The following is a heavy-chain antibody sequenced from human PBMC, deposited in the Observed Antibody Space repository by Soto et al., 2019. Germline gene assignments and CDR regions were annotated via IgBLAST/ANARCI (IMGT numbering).Heavy chain of an antibody. J-gene: IGHJ1*01. CDR3: ARHMRGPIPYLGWLSPVTS. Sequence: QLRLQESGPGLVEPSGTLSLTCTVSGDSIRSSDFYWGWIRLPPGQGLEWIVTVSHNGDTFYNPPLRSRSTWSLAASKNQFTMRRTSVTAAEEAVSFCARHMRGPIPYLGWLSPVTSCGQGTLVTVSS. CDR2: VSHNGDT. CDR1: GDSIRSSDFY. D-gene: IGHD3-22*01. V-gene: IGHV4-39*01.